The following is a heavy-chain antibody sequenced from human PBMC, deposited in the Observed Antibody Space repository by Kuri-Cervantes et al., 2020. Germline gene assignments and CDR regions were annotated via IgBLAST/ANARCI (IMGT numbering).Heavy chain of an antibody. Sequence: SETLSLTCTVSGGSISSYYWSWIRQPPGKGLEWIATTHRSGTTYYNPSLKSRVTISVDTSKNQFSLSLTSVTAADTALYYCARRTGCSGSPCSFDYWGQGTLVTVSS. V-gene: IGHV4-59*08. CDR3: ARRTGCSGSPCSFDY. J-gene: IGHJ4*02. D-gene: IGHD3-22*01. CDR1: GGSISSYY. CDR2: THRSGTT.